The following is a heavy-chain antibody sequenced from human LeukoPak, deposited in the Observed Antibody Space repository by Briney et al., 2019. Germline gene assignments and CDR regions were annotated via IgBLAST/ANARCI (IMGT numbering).Heavy chain of an antibody. CDR3: ARGLKYYYDSSGYPPLGY. V-gene: IGHV4-34*01. Sequence: SETLSLTCAVYGGSFSGYYWSWIRQPLGKGLEWIGEINHSGSTNYNPSLKSRVTISVDTSKNQFSLKLSSVTAADTAVYYCARGLKYYYDSSGYPPLGYWGQGTLVTVSS. J-gene: IGHJ4*02. CDR2: INHSGST. CDR1: GGSFSGYY. D-gene: IGHD3-22*01.